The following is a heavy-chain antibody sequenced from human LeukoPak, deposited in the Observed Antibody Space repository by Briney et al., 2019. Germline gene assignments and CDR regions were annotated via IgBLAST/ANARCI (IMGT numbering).Heavy chain of an antibody. V-gene: IGHV4-34*01. CDR1: GGSFSGYY. CDR2: ISHSGST. CDR3: ARQGI. Sequence: SDTLSLTCAVYGGSFSGYYWSWIRQPPGKGLEWIGEISHSGSTNYNPSLKRRVTISVDTSKNQFSLKLSSVTAADTAVYYCARQGIWGQGTLVTVSS. J-gene: IGHJ4*02.